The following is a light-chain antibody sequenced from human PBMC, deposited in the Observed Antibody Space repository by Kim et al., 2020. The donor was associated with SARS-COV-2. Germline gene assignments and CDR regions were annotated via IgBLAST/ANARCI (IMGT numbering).Light chain of an antibody. CDR3: AAWDDSLNGWV. CDR1: SSNIGRNT. CDR2: SNN. J-gene: IGLJ3*02. V-gene: IGLV1-44*01. Sequence: GQRVTISCSGSSSNIGRNTVNWYQQLPGTAPKLLSYSNNQRPSGVPDRFSGSKSGTSASLAISGLQSEEEADYYCAAWDDSLNGWVFGGGTKLTVL.